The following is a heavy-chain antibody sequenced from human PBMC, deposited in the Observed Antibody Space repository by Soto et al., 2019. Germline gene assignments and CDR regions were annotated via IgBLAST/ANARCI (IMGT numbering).Heavy chain of an antibody. Sequence: LGPKPLRCTVVGGNISGFYWSWIRQPTGKGREWIGYIYYSGSTNYNPSLKSRVTISVDTSKNQFSLKLSSVTAADTAVYYCARSSLGPRVGPPHYYYSVMEVLGQGTTVPGS. D-gene: IGHD2-15*01. J-gene: IGHJ6*02. CDR1: GGNISGFY. V-gene: IGHV4-59*01. CDR2: IYYSGST. CDR3: ARSSLGPRVGPPHYYYSVMEV.